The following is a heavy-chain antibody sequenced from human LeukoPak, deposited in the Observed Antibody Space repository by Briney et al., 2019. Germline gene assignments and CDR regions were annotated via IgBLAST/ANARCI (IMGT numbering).Heavy chain of an antibody. V-gene: IGHV3-30-3*01. CDR3: AKGSRSIAVDNLCDY. CDR1: GFTFSSYA. D-gene: IGHD6-6*01. Sequence: GGSLRLSCAASGFTFSSYAMHWVRQAPGKGLEWVAVISYDGSNKYYADSVKGRFTISRDNSKNTLYLQMNSLRAEDTAVYYCAKGSRSIAVDNLCDYWGQGTLVTVSS. CDR2: ISYDGSNK. J-gene: IGHJ4*02.